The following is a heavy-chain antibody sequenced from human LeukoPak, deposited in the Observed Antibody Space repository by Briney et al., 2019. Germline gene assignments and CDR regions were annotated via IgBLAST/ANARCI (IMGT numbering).Heavy chain of an antibody. CDR1: GFTFSSYA. V-gene: IGHV3-23*01. Sequence: PGGSLRLSCAASGFTFSSYAMSWVRQAPGKGLEWVAAISGSGGSTYYAASVKGRFTVSRDNSKDTLYLQMNSLRAEDTAVYYCAKAHWVRYYFDYWGQGTLVTVSS. D-gene: IGHD7-27*01. J-gene: IGHJ4*02. CDR2: ISGSGGST. CDR3: AKAHWVRYYFDY.